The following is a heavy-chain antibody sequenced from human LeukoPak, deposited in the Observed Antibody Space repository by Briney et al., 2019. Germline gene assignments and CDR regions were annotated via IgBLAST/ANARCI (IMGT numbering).Heavy chain of an antibody. J-gene: IGHJ4*02. V-gene: IGHV3-11*06. CDR2: ISSSSSYT. Sequence: GGSLRFSCAASGFTFSDYYMRWIRQAPGKGLEWVSYISSSSSYTNYADSVKGRFTISRDNAKNSLYLQMNSLRAEDTAVYYCARRYRTSSSWSYYFDYWGQGTLVTVSS. CDR1: GFTFSDYY. CDR3: ARRYRTSSSWSYYFDY. D-gene: IGHD6-13*01.